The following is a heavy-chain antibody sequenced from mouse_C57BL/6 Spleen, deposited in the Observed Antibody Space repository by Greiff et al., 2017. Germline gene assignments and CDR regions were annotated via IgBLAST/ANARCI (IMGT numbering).Heavy chain of an antibody. J-gene: IGHJ2*01. Sequence: VHVKQSGPELVKPGASVKISCKASGYSFTDYNMNWVKQSNGKSLEWIGVINPNYGTASYNQKFKGKATLTVDQSSSTAYMQLNSLTSEDSAVYYCAREGRRLSPFDYWGQGTTLTVSS. D-gene: IGHD2-4*01. V-gene: IGHV1-39*01. CDR2: INPNYGTA. CDR1: GYSFTDYN. CDR3: AREGRRLSPFDY.